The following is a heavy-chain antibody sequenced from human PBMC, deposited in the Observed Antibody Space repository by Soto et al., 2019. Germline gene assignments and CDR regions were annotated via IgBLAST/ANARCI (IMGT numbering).Heavy chain of an antibody. CDR3: ARHGITMVRAVIITWFDP. CDR2: IYYSGST. D-gene: IGHD3-10*01. CDR1: GGSISSSSYY. Sequence: SETLSLTCTVSGGSISSSSYYWGWIRQPPGKGLEWIGSIYYSGSTYYNPSLKSRVTISVDTSKNQFSLKLSSVTATDTAVYYCARHGITMVRAVIITWFDPWGQGTLVTVS. V-gene: IGHV4-39*01. J-gene: IGHJ5*02.